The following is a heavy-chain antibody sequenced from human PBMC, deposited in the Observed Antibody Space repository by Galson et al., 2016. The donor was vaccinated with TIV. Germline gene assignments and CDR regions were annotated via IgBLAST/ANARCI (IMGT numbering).Heavy chain of an antibody. CDR3: ARHLTTAEYFGMDV. V-gene: IGHV3-53*01. CDR1: GFTVSSHY. J-gene: IGHJ6*02. Sequence: SLRLSYAASGFTVSSHYMSWVRQAPGKGLEWVSFIYSGDSTKYADSVKGRFTISRDSSKNTVSLQMNSLRAEDTAVYYCARHLTTAEYFGMDVWGQGTTVTVSS. D-gene: IGHD1-14*01. CDR2: IYSGDST.